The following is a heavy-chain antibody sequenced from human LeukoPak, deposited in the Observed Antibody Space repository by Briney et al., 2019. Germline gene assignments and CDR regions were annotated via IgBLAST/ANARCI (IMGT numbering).Heavy chain of an antibody. V-gene: IGHV3-23*01. CDR3: AKYAVREIFFGDY. Sequence: GGSLRLSCAASGFTFRNYAMAWVRQAPGKGLEWVSGISAGATRTYYAASVRGRFTISRDNSQNTLYLHMNSLRAEDTAVYYCAKYAVREIFFGDYWGQGTLVAVSS. D-gene: IGHD3-3*01. CDR1: GFTFRNYA. J-gene: IGHJ4*02. CDR2: ISAGATRT.